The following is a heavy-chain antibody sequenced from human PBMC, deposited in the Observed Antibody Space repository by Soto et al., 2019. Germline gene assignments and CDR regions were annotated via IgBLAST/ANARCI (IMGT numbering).Heavy chain of an antibody. CDR3: ARVPEY. V-gene: IGHV4-39*07. CDR1: GGSISSSSYY. Sequence: PSETLSLTCTVSGGSISSSSYYWGWIRQHPGKGLEWIGSIYYSGSTYYNPSLKSRVTISIDRSKNQFSLKLSSVTAADTGVYYCARVPEYWGQGILVLGSS. CDR2: IYYSGST. J-gene: IGHJ4*02.